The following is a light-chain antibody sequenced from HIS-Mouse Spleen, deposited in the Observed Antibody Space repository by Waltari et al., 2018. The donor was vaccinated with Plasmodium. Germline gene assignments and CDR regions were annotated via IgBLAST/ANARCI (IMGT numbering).Light chain of an antibody. CDR3: CSYAGSYTYV. CDR1: SRDVRGYYY. CDR2: DVS. V-gene: IGLV2-11*01. Sequence: PLPQPRSVSASPLPSVPISCTVTSRDVRGYYYVSWYQQHPGKAPKLMIYDVSKRPSGVPDRFSGSKSGNTASLTISGLQAEDEADYYCCSYAGSYTYVFGGGTKVTVL. J-gene: IGLJ2*01.